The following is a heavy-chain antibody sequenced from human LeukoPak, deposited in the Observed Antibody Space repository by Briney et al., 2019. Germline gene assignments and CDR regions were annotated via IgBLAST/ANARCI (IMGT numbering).Heavy chain of an antibody. V-gene: IGHV3-7*01. J-gene: IGHJ4*02. CDR2: IQYDGTHK. CDR3: ASSHDSSGND. D-gene: IGHD3-22*01. CDR1: GLSFSSYW. Sequence: GGSLRLSCVASGLSFSSYWMAWVRQAPGKGLEWVANIQYDGTHKFYADSVKGQFTISRDNAKNSLFLEMNSLRADDTAVYFCASSHDSSGNDWGQGTLVTVSS.